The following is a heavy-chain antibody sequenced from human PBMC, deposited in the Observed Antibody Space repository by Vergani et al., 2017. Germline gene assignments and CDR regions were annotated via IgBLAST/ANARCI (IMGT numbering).Heavy chain of an antibody. CDR1: GFTFSSYG. CDR3: AREGIAAVGTTLLFDY. J-gene: IGHJ4*02. Sequence: QVQLVESGGGVVQPGRSLRLSCAASGFTFSSYGMHWVRQAPGKGLEWVAVILYDGSNKYYADSVKGRFTISRDNSKNTLYVQMNSLRAEDTAVYYCAREGIAAVGTTLLFDYWGQGTLVTVSS. D-gene: IGHD6-13*01. CDR2: ILYDGSNK. V-gene: IGHV3-33*01.